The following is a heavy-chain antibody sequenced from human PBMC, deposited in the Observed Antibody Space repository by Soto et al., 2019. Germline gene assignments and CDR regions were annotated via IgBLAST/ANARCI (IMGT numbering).Heavy chain of an antibody. Sequence: GGSLRLSCAASGFTFSSYGMHWVRQAPGKGLEWVAVISYDGSNKYYADSVKGRFTISRDNSKNTLYLQMNSLRAEDTAVYYCARENYGDYLNWFDPWGQGTLVTVSS. D-gene: IGHD4-17*01. J-gene: IGHJ5*02. CDR3: ARENYGDYLNWFDP. CDR1: GFTFSSYG. CDR2: ISYDGSNK. V-gene: IGHV3-30*03.